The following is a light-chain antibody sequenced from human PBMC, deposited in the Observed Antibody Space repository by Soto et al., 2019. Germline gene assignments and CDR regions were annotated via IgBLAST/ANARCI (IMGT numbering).Light chain of an antibody. CDR3: QQLISYPLT. CDR1: QGISSY. V-gene: IGKV1-9*01. CDR2: AAF. Sequence: DIQLTQSPSFLSASVGDRVTITCRASQGISSYLAWYQQKPGKAPKLLIYAAFTLQSGVPSRFSGSGSGAEFTLTINSLQPEDCATYYCQQLISYPLTFGGGTKVEIK. J-gene: IGKJ4*01.